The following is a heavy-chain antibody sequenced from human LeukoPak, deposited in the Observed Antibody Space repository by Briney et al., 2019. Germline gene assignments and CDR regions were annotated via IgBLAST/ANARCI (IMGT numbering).Heavy chain of an antibody. Sequence: ASVRVSCKASGYTFYEYGINWVRQAPGQGGERMGWISVQNGNTKYTQNVQGRVTMTTDTSTETAYMELRTLRSDDTAVYYCARDLGRGKGLYFDYWGQGTLVTVSS. CDR3: ARDLGRGKGLYFDY. V-gene: IGHV1-18*01. CDR2: ISVQNGNT. D-gene: IGHD1-26*01. CDR1: GYTFYEYG. J-gene: IGHJ4*02.